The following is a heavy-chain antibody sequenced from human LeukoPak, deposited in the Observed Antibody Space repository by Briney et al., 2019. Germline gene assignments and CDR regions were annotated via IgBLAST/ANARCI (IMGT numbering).Heavy chain of an antibody. CDR1: GGTFSSYA. D-gene: IGHD2-2*01. CDR3: ARVPYCSSTSCYSNAFDI. CDR2: IIPIFGTA. J-gene: IGHJ3*02. Sequence: ASVKVSCKASGGTFSSYAISWVRQAPGQGLEWMGGIIPIFGTANYAQKFQGRVTITTDGSTSTAYMELSSLRSEDTAVYYCARVPYCSSTSCYSNAFDIWGQGTMVTVSS. V-gene: IGHV1-69*05.